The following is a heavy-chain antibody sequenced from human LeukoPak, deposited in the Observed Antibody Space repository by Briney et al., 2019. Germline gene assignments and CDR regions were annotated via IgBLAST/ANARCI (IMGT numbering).Heavy chain of an antibody. CDR2: ISENGEST. CDR1: GFTFNTYA. J-gene: IGHJ4*02. Sequence: PGGSLRLSCAASGFTFNTYAMSWVRQAPGKGVEWVSSISENGESTYYADSVKGRFTISRNNSRNTLYLQMNSLRAEDTAVYYCASYFHYGDYASLWYWGQGTLVTVSS. V-gene: IGHV3-23*01. D-gene: IGHD4-17*01. CDR3: ASYFHYGDYASLWY.